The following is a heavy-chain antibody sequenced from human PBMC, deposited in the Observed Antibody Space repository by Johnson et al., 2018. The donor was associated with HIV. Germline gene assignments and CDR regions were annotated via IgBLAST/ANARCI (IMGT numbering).Heavy chain of an antibody. J-gene: IGHJ3*02. Sequence: VQLVESGGGLVKPGGSLRLSCVASGFTFSDYYMSWIRQAPGKGLEWVGFIRSKAYGGTTEYAASVKGRFTISRDDSKSIAYLQMNSLKIEDTAVYYCTDYNFWTKRAFDIWGQGTMVTVSS. CDR3: TDYNFWTKRAFDI. V-gene: IGHV3-49*05. D-gene: IGHD3-3*01. CDR2: IRSKAYGGTT. CDR1: GFTFSDYY.